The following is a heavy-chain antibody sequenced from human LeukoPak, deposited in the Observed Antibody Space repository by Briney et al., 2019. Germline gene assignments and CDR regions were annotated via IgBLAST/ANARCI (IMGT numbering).Heavy chain of an antibody. CDR2: ISRDARSI. CDR1: GFTFSTHA. Sequence: PGGSLRLSCAASGFTFSTHAMHWVRQAPGKGLEYVSAISRDARSIHYANSVKGRFAISRDNSKNTLYLEMGSLRPEDTAVYYCARVHDFWSGGNDYWGQGTLVTVSS. CDR3: ARVHDFWSGGNDY. D-gene: IGHD3-3*01. V-gene: IGHV3-64*01. J-gene: IGHJ4*02.